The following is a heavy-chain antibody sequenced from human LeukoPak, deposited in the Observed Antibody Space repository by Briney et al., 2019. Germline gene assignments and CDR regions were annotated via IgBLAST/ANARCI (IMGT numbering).Heavy chain of an antibody. V-gene: IGHV3-53*01. D-gene: IGHD6-13*01. CDR1: GFTVSSNY. CDR2: IYSGGST. J-gene: IGHJ6*02. Sequence: QPGGSLRLSCAASGFTVSSNYMSWVRQAPGKGLEWVSVIYSGGSTYYADSVKGRFTISRDNSKNTLYLQMNSLRAEDTAVYYCARGTHIAAGTPNDYYYYGMDVWGQGTTVTVSS. CDR3: ARGTHIAAGTPNDYYYYGMDV.